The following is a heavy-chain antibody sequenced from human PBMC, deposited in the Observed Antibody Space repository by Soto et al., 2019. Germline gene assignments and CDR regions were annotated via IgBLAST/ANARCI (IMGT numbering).Heavy chain of an antibody. CDR1: GFTFSSYA. V-gene: IGHV3-30-3*01. CDR3: ARDQEYSSSVDYYYGMDV. J-gene: IGHJ6*02. D-gene: IGHD6-6*01. Sequence: GGSLRLSCAASGFTFSSYAMHWVRQAPGKGLEWVAVISYDGSNKYYADSVKGRFTISRDNSKNTLYLQMNSLRAEDTAVYYCARDQEYSSSVDYYYGMDVWGQGTTVTVSS. CDR2: ISYDGSNK.